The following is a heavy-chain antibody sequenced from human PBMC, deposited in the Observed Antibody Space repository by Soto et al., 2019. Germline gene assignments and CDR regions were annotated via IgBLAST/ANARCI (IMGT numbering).Heavy chain of an antibody. D-gene: IGHD3-22*01. V-gene: IGHV3-48*03. CDR3: AKDLESSGYYYYGMDV. CDR2: ISSSGSTI. CDR1: GFTFSSYE. Sequence: EVQLVESGGGLVQPGGSLRLSCAASGFTFSSYEMNWVRQAPGKGLEWVSYISSSGSTIYYADSVKGRFTISRDNAKNSLYLQMNSLRAEDTAVYYCAKDLESSGYYYYGMDVWGQGTTVTVSS. J-gene: IGHJ6*02.